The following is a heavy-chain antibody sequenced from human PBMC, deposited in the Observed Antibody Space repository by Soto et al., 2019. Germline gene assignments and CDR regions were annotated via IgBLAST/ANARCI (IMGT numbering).Heavy chain of an antibody. J-gene: IGHJ4*02. CDR2: ISGSGGTT. D-gene: IGHD3-10*01. CDR1: GFTFSRNA. V-gene: IGHV3-23*01. Sequence: EVQLLESGGGLVQPGGSLRISCIGSGFTFSRNAMSWVRQAPGKGLEWVSAISGSGGTTYYADSVKGRFAVSRDNSNNTLYLQMNSLRAEDTAVYYCAKQRAGFGSGSDTYYFDYWGQGTLVTVSS. CDR3: AKQRAGFGSGSDTYYFDY.